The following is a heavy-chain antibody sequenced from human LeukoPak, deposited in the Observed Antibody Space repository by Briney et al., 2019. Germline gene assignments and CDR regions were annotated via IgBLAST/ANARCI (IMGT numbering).Heavy chain of an antibody. CDR3: ARDTSIVDPAGYMDV. J-gene: IGHJ6*03. CDR1: GFTFSSYA. D-gene: IGHD6-6*01. Sequence: GGSLRLSGAASGFTFSSYAMHWVRQAPGKGLEWVAVISYDGSNKYYRDSVKGRFTISRDNSKNTLYLQLNSLRSEDTAVYSCARDTSIVDPAGYMDVWGKGTTVTVSS. CDR2: ISYDGSNK. V-gene: IGHV3-30*04.